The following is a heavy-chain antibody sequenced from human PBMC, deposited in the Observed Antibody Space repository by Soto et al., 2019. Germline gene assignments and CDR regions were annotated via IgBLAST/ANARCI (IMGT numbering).Heavy chain of an antibody. V-gene: IGHV3-30*18. Sequence: GGSLRLSCAASGFTFSYYGMHWVRQAPGKGLEWVAVISYDGSNKYYADSVKGRFTISRDNSKNTLYLEMNSLRAEDTALYYCAQDFLTIVTTAYDYGMDAWGQGTTVTVSS. CDR1: GFTFSYYG. D-gene: IGHD4-4*01. CDR3: AQDFLTIVTTAYDYGMDA. J-gene: IGHJ6*02. CDR2: ISYDGSNK.